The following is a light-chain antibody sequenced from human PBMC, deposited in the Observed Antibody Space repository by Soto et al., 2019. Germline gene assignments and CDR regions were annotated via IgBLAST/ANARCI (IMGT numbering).Light chain of an antibody. J-gene: IGLJ2*01. Sequence: QSALTQPASVSGSPGQSITISCTGTSSDIGGYNYVSWYQQHSGKAPKLMIYGVSNRPSGVSGRFSGSKSGNTASLTISGLQAEDEADYYCNSYRSSITPVVFGGGTKLTVL. CDR3: NSYRSSITPVV. V-gene: IGLV2-14*01. CDR1: SSDIGGYNY. CDR2: GVS.